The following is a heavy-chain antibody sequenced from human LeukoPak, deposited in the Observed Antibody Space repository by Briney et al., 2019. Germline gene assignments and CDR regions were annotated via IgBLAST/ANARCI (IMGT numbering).Heavy chain of an antibody. CDR2: IIHIFYTA. Sequence: SVKLSCKASGRTFSSYAISWVRQAPGQGLEWMGGIIHIFYTANYAQKFQGRVTFTADESTRTAYMALSRLSSEDTAVYYCARMTLVVATLGGNDYWGQETLVTVSS. D-gene: IGHD1-26*01. CDR1: GRTFSSYA. J-gene: IGHJ4*02. CDR3: ARMTLVVATLGGNDY. V-gene: IGHV1-69*13.